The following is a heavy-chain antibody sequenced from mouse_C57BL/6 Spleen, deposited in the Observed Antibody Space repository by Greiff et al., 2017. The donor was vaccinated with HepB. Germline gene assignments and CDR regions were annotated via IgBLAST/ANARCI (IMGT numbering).Heavy chain of an antibody. CDR1: GFSFNTYA. CDR2: IRSKSNNYAT. Sequence: EVMLVESGGGLVQPKGSLKLSCAASGFSFNTYAMNWVRQAPGKGLEWVARIRSKSNNYATYYADSVKDRFTISRDDSESMLYLQMNNLKTEDTAMYYCVRQKDWGFDYWGQGTTLTVSS. D-gene: IGHD4-1*01. CDR3: VRQKDWGFDY. J-gene: IGHJ2*01. V-gene: IGHV10-1*01.